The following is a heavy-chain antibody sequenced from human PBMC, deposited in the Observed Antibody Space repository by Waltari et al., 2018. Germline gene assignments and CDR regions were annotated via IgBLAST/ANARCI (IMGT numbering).Heavy chain of an antibody. Sequence: QLQLQESGPGLVKPSETLSLTCTVSGGSIRSISSYWGWIRQPPGKGLEWIGTIHYSGSTYYNPSLKSRVTISGDTSKSQFSLMLSSVTAADTAVYYCARHEWFGELTNNWFDPWGRGTLVTVSS. V-gene: IGHV4-39*01. CDR1: GGSIRSISSY. CDR3: ARHEWFGELTNNWFDP. J-gene: IGHJ5*02. CDR2: IHYSGST. D-gene: IGHD3-10*01.